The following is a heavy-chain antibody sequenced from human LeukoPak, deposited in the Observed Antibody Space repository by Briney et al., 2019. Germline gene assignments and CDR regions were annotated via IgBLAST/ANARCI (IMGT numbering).Heavy chain of an antibody. Sequence: GGSLRLSCTASEFTFSSYWMHWVRQAPRKGLVWVSRINGDGSSTSYADSVKGRFTISRDNAKNTLYLQMNSLRAEDTAVYYCARDRGGTTTRMDVWGQGTTVIVSS. CDR1: EFTFSSYW. V-gene: IGHV3-74*01. CDR2: INGDGSST. CDR3: ARDRGGTTTRMDV. D-gene: IGHD1-1*01. J-gene: IGHJ6*01.